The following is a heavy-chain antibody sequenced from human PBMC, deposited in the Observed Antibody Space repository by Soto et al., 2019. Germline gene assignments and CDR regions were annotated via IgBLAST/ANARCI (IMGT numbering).Heavy chain of an antibody. J-gene: IGHJ4*02. V-gene: IGHV4-39*01. CDR2: IYFSGST. CDR1: GVSISNTSYY. Sequence: QLQLQESGPGLVKPSATLSLTCSVSGVSISNTSYYWGWIRQPPGKGLEWVGTIYFSGSTFYNPSLKSRVTISIDTSKNQFSLRLSSVTAADTAVYYCARHGSYWGQGTLVTVSS. CDR3: ARHGSY.